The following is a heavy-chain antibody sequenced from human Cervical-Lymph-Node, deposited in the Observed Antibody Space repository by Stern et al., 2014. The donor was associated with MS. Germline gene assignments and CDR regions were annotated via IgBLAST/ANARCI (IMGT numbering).Heavy chain of an antibody. D-gene: IGHD3-22*01. V-gene: IGHV3-23*04. CDR1: GFTFSSYA. CDR2: ISGSGDNT. J-gene: IGHJ4*02. Sequence: EVQLVESGGGLVQPGGSLRLSCAASGFTFSSYAMSWVRQAPGKGLEWVSAISGSGDNTDYADSVKGRFTISRDNSKNTLHLQMNSLRGEDTAVYYCAKDDSRAGIMILVVLGYFDFWGQGTLVTVSS. CDR3: AKDDSRAGIMILVVLGYFDF.